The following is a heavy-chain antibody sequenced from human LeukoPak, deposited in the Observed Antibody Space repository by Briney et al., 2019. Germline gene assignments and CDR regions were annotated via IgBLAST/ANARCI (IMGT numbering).Heavy chain of an antibody. CDR1: GFTFSSYW. CDR2: INSDGSST. J-gene: IGHJ5*02. V-gene: IGHV3-74*01. Sequence: GGSLRLSCAASGFTFSSYWMHWVRQAPGKGLVWVSRINSDGSSTSYADSVKGRFTISRDNAKNTLYLQMNSLRAEDTAVYYCARDVGYCSSTSCYGDNWFDPWGQGTLVTVSS. D-gene: IGHD2-2*01. CDR3: ARDVGYCSSTSCYGDNWFDP.